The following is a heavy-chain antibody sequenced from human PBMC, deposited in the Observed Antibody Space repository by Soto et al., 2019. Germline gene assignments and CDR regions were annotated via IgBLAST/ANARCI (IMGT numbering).Heavy chain of an antibody. CDR3: AKPTAPYDSVWGKYRFDY. Sequence: EVQLLESGGGLVQPGGSLRLSCAASGFTFKTYAMSWVRQAPGKGLEWVSAISGSGDSTYYADSVKGRFTISRDNSKNTLYLQLNSLRTEDTAVYSCAKPTAPYDSVWGKYRFDYWGQGTLVIVSS. D-gene: IGHD3-16*02. CDR1: GFTFKTYA. V-gene: IGHV3-23*01. CDR2: ISGSGDST. J-gene: IGHJ4*02.